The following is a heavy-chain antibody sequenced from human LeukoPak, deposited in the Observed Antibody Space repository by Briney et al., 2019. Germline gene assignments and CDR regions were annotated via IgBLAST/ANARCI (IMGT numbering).Heavy chain of an antibody. Sequence: GGSLRLSCAASGFTFSSYSMNWVRQAPGKGLEWVSSISSSSSYIYYADSVKGRFTISRDNVKNSLYLQMNSLRAEDTAVYYCARDRPGTLGYYYYYGMDVWGQGTTVTVSS. D-gene: IGHD1-1*01. CDR3: ARDRPGTLGYYYYYGMDV. CDR2: ISSSSSYI. V-gene: IGHV3-21*01. CDR1: GFTFSSYS. J-gene: IGHJ6*02.